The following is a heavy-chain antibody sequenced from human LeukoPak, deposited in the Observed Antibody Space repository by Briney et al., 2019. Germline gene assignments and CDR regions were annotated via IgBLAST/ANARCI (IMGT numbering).Heavy chain of an antibody. Sequence: SETLSLTCAVYGGSFSGYYWSWIRQPPGKGLEWIGEINHSGSTNYNPSPKSRVTISVDTSKNQFSLKLSSVTAADTAVYYCASGDIVVVPAAIRYYYGMDVWGQGTTVTVSS. V-gene: IGHV4-34*01. CDR2: INHSGST. D-gene: IGHD2-2*02. CDR1: GGSFSGYY. J-gene: IGHJ6*02. CDR3: ASGDIVVVPAAIRYYYGMDV.